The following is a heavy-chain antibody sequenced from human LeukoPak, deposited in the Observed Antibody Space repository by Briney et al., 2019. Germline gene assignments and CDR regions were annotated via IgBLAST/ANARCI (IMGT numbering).Heavy chain of an antibody. CDR3: ARNYYGSFLY. D-gene: IGHD3-10*01. J-gene: IGHJ4*02. Sequence: GASVKVSCKASGYSFTIYAISWVRQAPGQGLEWMGWISADNGNTNYAQKLQGRVTMTTDTSTSTAYMELRSLRSDDTAVYYCARNYYGSFLYWGQGTLVTVSS. CDR2: ISADNGNT. CDR1: GYSFTIYA. V-gene: IGHV1-18*01.